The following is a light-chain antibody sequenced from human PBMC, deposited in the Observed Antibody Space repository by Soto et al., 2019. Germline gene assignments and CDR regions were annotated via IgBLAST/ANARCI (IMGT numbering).Light chain of an antibody. Sequence: DIAMTQSPLSLPVTPGEPASISCRSSQSLLHSDGKNYLDWYLQRPGQSPRLLIYFGSHRATGVPDRFSGSGSGTDFTLKISRVGAEDVGVYYCMQGLQSPSFGQGTKVEIK. J-gene: IGKJ1*01. V-gene: IGKV2-28*01. CDR1: QSLLHSDGKNY. CDR2: FGS. CDR3: MQGLQSPS.